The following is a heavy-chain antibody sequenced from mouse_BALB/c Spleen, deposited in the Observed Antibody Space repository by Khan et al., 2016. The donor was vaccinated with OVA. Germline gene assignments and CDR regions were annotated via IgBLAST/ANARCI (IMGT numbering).Heavy chain of an antibody. J-gene: IGHJ4*01. D-gene: IGHD1-1*01. V-gene: IGHV3-2*02. CDR2: ISYSGST. Sequence: EVQLQESGPGLVKPSQSLSLTCTVTGYSITSNYAWNWIRQFPGNKLEWMGYISYSGSTNYNPSLKSRISITRDNSKNTFFLQLNSVITEDTATDYCARGNYYGYAMDYWGQGTSITVSS. CDR1: GYSITSNYA. CDR3: ARGNYYGYAMDY.